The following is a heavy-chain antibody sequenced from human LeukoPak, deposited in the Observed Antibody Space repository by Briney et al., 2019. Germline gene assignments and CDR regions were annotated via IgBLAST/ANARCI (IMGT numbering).Heavy chain of an antibody. J-gene: IGHJ4*02. CDR1: GFTFSSYS. Sequence: GGSLRLSCAASGFTFSSYSMNWVRQAPGKGLEWVSYISSSSSSTIYYADSVKGRFTISRDNAKNSLYLQMNSLRAEDTAVYYCARGRVITMVRGVLVYWGQGTLVTVSS. CDR2: ISSSSSSTI. V-gene: IGHV3-48*01. D-gene: IGHD3-10*01. CDR3: ARGRVITMVRGVLVY.